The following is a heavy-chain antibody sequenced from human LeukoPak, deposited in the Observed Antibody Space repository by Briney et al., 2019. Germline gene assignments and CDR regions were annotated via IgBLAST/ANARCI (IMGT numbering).Heavy chain of an antibody. CDR3: AREVSGRGYSYGFFDY. D-gene: IGHD5-18*01. CDR1: GGSISSGGYS. V-gene: IGHV4-61*08. CDR2: IYYSGST. Sequence: SETLSLTCAVSGGSISSGGYSWSWIRQPPGKGLEWIGYIYYSGSTNYNPSLKSRVTISVDTSKNQFSLKLSSVTAADTAVYYCAREVSGRGYSYGFFDYWGQGTLVTVSS. J-gene: IGHJ4*02.